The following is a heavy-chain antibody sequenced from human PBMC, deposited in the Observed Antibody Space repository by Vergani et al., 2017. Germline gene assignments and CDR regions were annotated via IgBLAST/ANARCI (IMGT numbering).Heavy chain of an antibody. Sequence: QGQLAQSGAEVKKPGSSVKVSCKASGGTFSSNSISWVRQAPGQGLEWMGRIIPIFGTTSYAQKFQGRVTILADESTSTAYMELSSLRSEDTAVYYCARLAAVGYNFDYWCQGRLVIVSS. CDR3: ARLAAVGYNFDY. V-gene: IGHV1-69*13. CDR1: GGTFSSNS. CDR2: IIPIFGTT. D-gene: IGHD5-18*01. J-gene: IGHJ4*02.